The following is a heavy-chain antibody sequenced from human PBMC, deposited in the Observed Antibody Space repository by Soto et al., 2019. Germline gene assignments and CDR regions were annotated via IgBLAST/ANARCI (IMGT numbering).Heavy chain of an antibody. Sequence: PSETRSLTCAVSGYSISSGYYWGWIRQPPGKGLEWIGSIYHSGSTYYNPSLKSRVTISVDTSKNQFSLKLSSVTAADTAVYYCARVPMVRGVICYFDYWGQGTLVTVSS. CDR3: ARVPMVRGVICYFDY. CDR2: IYHSGST. J-gene: IGHJ4*02. CDR1: GYSISSGYY. V-gene: IGHV4-38-2*01. D-gene: IGHD3-10*01.